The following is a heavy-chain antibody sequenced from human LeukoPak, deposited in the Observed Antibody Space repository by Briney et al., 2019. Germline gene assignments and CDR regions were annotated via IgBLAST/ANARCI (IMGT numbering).Heavy chain of an antibody. CDR3: ARLGCSSTSCYYDHYYYYMDV. CDR2: IYPGDSDT. D-gene: IGHD2-2*01. Sequence: GESLKISCKGSGYSFTSYWIGWVRQMPGKGLEWMGIIYPGDSDTRYSPSFQGQVTISADKSISTAYLQWSSLKASDTAMYYCARLGCSSTSCYYDHYYYYMDVWGKGTTVTVSS. J-gene: IGHJ6*03. V-gene: IGHV5-51*01. CDR1: GYSFTSYW.